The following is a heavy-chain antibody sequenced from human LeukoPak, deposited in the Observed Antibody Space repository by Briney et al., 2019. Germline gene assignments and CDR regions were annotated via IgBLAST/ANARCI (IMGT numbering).Heavy chain of an antibody. V-gene: IGHV1-69*13. CDR2: IIPIFGSS. CDR3: ARSKWGTSGYDFKLTLDP. D-gene: IGHD5-12*01. J-gene: IGHJ5*02. Sequence: ASVKVSCKASGGTFSSYAISWVRQAPGQGLEWMGGIIPIFGSSNYAQKFQGRVTITADESTSTAYMELSSLRSEDTAVYYCARSKWGTSGYDFKLTLDPWGQGTLVTVSS. CDR1: GGTFSSYA.